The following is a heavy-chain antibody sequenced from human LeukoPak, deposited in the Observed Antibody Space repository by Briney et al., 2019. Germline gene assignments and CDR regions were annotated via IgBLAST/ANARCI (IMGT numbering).Heavy chain of an antibody. D-gene: IGHD1-26*01. Sequence: GGSLRLSCAASGFTFSDYNMRWIRQAPGKGLEWVSSISRSGSTKYYADSVKGRFTISRDNAKNSLFLQMNSLRAEDTAVYYCAREEVVQDSGSYYRYYYYMDVWGKGTTVTVSS. J-gene: IGHJ6*03. V-gene: IGHV3-11*04. CDR3: AREEVVQDSGSYYRYYYYMDV. CDR2: ISRSGSTK. CDR1: GFTFSDYN.